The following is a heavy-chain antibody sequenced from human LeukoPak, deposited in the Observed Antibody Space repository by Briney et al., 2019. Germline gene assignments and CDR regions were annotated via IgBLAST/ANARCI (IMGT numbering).Heavy chain of an antibody. CDR1: GGSISSGGYS. CDR3: ARQRITMVRGHNWFDP. V-gene: IGHV4-30-2*01. D-gene: IGHD3-10*01. CDR2: IYHSGST. Sequence: PSETLSLTCAVSGGSISSGGYSWSWIRQPPGKGLEWIGYIYHSGSTYYNPSPKSRVTISVDRSKNQFSLKLSSVTAADTAVYYCARQRITMVRGHNWFDPWGQGTLVTVSS. J-gene: IGHJ5*02.